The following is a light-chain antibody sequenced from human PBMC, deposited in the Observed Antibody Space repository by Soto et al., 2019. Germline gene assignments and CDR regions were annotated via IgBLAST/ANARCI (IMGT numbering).Light chain of an antibody. Sequence: VLSQSPGPLSLSPAERSTLFFRASQSVSNNYLAWYQQKPGQAPRLLIYGASNRATGIPDRFSGSGSGTDFTLTISRLEPEDFAVYYCQQYGSSGTFGQGTRWIS. V-gene: IGKV3-20*01. CDR3: QQYGSSGT. J-gene: IGKJ1*01. CDR2: GAS. CDR1: QSVSNNY.